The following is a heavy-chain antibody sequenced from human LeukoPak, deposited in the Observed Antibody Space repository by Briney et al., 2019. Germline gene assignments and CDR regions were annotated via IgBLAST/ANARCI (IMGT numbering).Heavy chain of an antibody. D-gene: IGHD3-22*01. CDR2: IKQDGSET. Sequence: GGSLRLSCAASGFTFSTSWMTWVRQAPGKGLEWVANIKQDGSETYYVDSVKGRFTISRDNAKNSLHLQMNSLRAEDTAVYHCARKLYYYDSSAAGWFDPWGQGTLVTVSS. V-gene: IGHV3-7*01. CDR1: GFTFSTSW. J-gene: IGHJ5*02. CDR3: ARKLYYYDSSAAGWFDP.